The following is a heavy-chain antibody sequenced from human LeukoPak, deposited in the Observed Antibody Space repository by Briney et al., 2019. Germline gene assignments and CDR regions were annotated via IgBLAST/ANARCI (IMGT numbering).Heavy chain of an antibody. V-gene: IGHV4-59*01. CDR2: IYYSGST. D-gene: IGHD5/OR15-5a*01. J-gene: IGHJ5*02. CDR1: GGSISSYY. Sequence: KPSETLSLTCTVSGGSISSYYWSWIRQPPGKGLEWIGYIYYSGSTNYNPSLKSRVTISVDTSKNQFSLKLSSVTAADTAVYYCARAAYAGLRGWFDPWGQGTLVTVSS. CDR3: ARAAYAGLRGWFDP.